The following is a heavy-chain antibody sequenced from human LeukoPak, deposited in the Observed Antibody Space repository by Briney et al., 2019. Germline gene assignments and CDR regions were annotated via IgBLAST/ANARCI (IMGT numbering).Heavy chain of an antibody. Sequence: PGGSLRLSCAASGFTFDDYAMHWVRQAPGKGLEWVSGISWNSAGIGYAGSVKGRFTISIDNAKNTLYLQMNSLRAEDTAVYYCAKGHSSSWTAYYYGMDVWGQGTTVTVSS. CDR1: GFTFDDYA. CDR2: ISWNSAGI. V-gene: IGHV3-9*01. CDR3: AKGHSSSWTAYYYGMDV. J-gene: IGHJ6*02. D-gene: IGHD6-13*01.